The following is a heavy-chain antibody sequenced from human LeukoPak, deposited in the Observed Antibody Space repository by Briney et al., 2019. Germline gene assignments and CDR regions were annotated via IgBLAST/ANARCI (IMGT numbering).Heavy chain of an antibody. D-gene: IGHD1-26*01. Sequence: ASVKVSCKASGYIFTDYYMHWVRQAPGQELGWMGRINPNSGGTNYAQKFQGRVTMTRDTSTSTAYMELRSLRSDDTAVYYCARDRVGDLPRDWGQGTLVTVSS. CDR1: GYIFTDYY. J-gene: IGHJ4*02. CDR2: INPNSGGT. V-gene: IGHV1/OR15-1*04. CDR3: ARDRVGDLPRD.